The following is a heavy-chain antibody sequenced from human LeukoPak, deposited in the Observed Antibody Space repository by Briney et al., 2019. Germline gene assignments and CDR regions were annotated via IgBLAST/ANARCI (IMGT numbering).Heavy chain of an antibody. D-gene: IGHD3-10*01. Sequence: SETLSLTCAVSGYSISSGYYWGWIRQPPGKGLEWIGSIYHSGSTYYNPPLKSRVTISVDTSKNQFSLKLSSVTAADTAVYYCARDLLWFGDYIDYWGQGTLVTVSS. CDR2: IYHSGST. J-gene: IGHJ4*02. CDR3: ARDLLWFGDYIDY. CDR1: GYSISSGYY. V-gene: IGHV4-38-2*02.